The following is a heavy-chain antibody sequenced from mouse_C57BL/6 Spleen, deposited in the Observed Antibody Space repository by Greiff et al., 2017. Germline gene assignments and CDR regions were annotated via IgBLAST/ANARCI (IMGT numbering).Heavy chain of an antibody. J-gene: IGHJ2*01. CDR2: ISDGGSYT. CDR3: ARSLRYYFDY. D-gene: IGHD1-1*01. V-gene: IGHV5-4*03. CDR1: GFTFSSYA. Sequence: DVKLVESGGGLVKPGGSLKLSCAASGFTFSSYAMSWVRQTPEKRLEWVATISDGGSYTYYPDNVKGRFTISRDNAKNNLYLQMSHLKSEDTAMYYCARSLRYYFDYWGQGTTLTVSS.